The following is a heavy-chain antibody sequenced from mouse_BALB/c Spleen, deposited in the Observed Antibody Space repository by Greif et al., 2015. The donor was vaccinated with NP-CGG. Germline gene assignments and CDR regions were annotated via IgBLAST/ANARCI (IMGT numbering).Heavy chain of an antibody. CDR3: ARSPSITTGSYFDY. CDR1: GYSFTGYY. CDR2: ISCYNGAT. V-gene: IGHV1S34*01. Sequence: LVKTGASVKISCKASGYSFTGYYMHWVKQSNGKSLEWIGYISCYNGATSYNQKFKGKATFTVDTSSSTASMQFNSLTSEDSSVYYCARSPSITTGSYFDYCGQGTTLTVSS. D-gene: IGHD1-2*01. J-gene: IGHJ2*01.